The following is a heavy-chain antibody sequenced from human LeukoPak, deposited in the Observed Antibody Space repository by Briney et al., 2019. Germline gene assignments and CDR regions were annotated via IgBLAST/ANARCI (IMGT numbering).Heavy chain of an antibody. D-gene: IGHD3-10*01. Sequence: GGSLRLSCAASGFTFSRYWMHWVRQPPGEGLVWVSHINSDGSSTSYADSVKGRFTISRDNAKNTVYLQMNSLRVEDTAVYYCASETYYYGSGSYYKGQLWGQGTLVTVSS. CDR1: GFTFSRYW. CDR2: INSDGSST. V-gene: IGHV3-74*01. CDR3: ASETYYYGSGSYYKGQL. J-gene: IGHJ4*02.